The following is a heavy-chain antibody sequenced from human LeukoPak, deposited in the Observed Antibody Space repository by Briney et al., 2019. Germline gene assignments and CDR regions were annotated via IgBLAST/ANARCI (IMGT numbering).Heavy chain of an antibody. CDR2: INHSGST. Sequence: SETLSLTCAVYGGSFSGYYWSWIRQPPGKGLEWIGEINHSGSTNYNPSLKSRVTISVDTPKNQFSLKLSSVTAADTAVYYCASGRGSSWYREAFDIWGQGTMVTVSS. CDR1: GGSFSGYY. CDR3: ASGRGSSWYREAFDI. V-gene: IGHV4-34*01. D-gene: IGHD6-13*01. J-gene: IGHJ3*02.